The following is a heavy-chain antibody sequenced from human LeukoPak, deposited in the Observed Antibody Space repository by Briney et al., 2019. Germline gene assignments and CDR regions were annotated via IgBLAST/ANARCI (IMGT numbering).Heavy chain of an antibody. CDR2: VGAGGSRP. Sequence: GGSLRLSCAASGFTFDEYVMHWVRQAPGKGLEWVSLVGAGGSRPEYADSVKGRFTISRDNSKNSLYLEMNSLKTEDSGLYYGAEVWRRSGWYYFDYWGQGTLVTVSS. V-gene: IGHV3-43*02. CDR1: GFTFDEYV. CDR3: AEVWRRSGWYYFDY. J-gene: IGHJ4*02. D-gene: IGHD6-19*01.